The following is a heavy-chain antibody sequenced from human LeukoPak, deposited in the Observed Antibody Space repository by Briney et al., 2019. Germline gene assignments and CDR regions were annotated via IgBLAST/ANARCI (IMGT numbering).Heavy chain of an antibody. V-gene: IGHV1-58*02. CDR2: IVVGSGNA. CDR3: ARGGDYYDSSGYYQSLPFDY. Sequence: ASVKVSCKASGFTFTSSAMQWVRQARGQRLEWIGWIVVGSGNANYAQKFQGRVTMTTDTSTSTAYMELRSLRSDDTAVYYCARGGDYYDSSGYYQSLPFDYWGQGTLVTVSS. D-gene: IGHD3-22*01. CDR1: GFTFTSSA. J-gene: IGHJ4*02.